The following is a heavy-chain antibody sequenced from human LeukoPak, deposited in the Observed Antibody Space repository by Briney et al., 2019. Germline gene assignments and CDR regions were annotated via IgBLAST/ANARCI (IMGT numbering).Heavy chain of an antibody. CDR2: IYYSGIT. CDR1: GGSISSYY. D-gene: IGHD5-18*01. J-gene: IGHJ4*02. CDR3: ARLHDGYRYGADY. V-gene: IGHV4-59*08. Sequence: SETLSLTCTVSGGSISSYYWSWIREPPGKGLEWIGYIYYSGITNYSPSLKSRVTISVDTSKNQFSLKLSPVTAADTAVYYCARLHDGYRYGADYWGQGTLVTTS.